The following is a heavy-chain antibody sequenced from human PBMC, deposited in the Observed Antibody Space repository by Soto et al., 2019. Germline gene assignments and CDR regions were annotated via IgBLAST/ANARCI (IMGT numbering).Heavy chain of an antibody. J-gene: IGHJ4*02. CDR1: GFTFSDHY. CDR2: ISTSSSYI. Sequence: QVQLVESGGGLVKPGGSLRLSCAASGFTFSDHYMTWIRQAPGKGLEWVSYISTSSSYINYADSVKGRFTISRDNAKNSLYLQMNSLRAEYTAVYYCARALRGGSYNDWGQGTLVTVSS. D-gene: IGHD3-16*01. CDR3: ARALRGGSYND. V-gene: IGHV3-11*05.